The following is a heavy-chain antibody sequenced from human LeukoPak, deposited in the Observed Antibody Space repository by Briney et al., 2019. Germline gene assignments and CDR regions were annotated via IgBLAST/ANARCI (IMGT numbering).Heavy chain of an antibody. D-gene: IGHD2-2*01. J-gene: IGHJ5*02. V-gene: IGHV1-8*01. CDR3: ARISSTSQSHNWFDP. Sequence: ASVKVSCKASGYTFTSYDINWVRQATGQGLEWMGWMNPNSGNTGYAQKFQGRVTMTRNTSISTAYMELSSLRSEDTAVFYCARISSTSQSHNWFDPWGQGTLVTVSS. CDR2: MNPNSGNT. CDR1: GYTFTSYD.